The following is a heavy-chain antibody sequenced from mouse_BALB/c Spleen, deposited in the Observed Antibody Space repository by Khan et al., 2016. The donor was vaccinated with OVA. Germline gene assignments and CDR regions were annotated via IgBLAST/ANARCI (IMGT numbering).Heavy chain of an antibody. D-gene: IGHD1-1*02. CDR1: GFSLTIYG. J-gene: IGHJ4*01. CDR3: CKWGYGATYAMDD. V-gene: IGHV2-3*01. Sequence: QVQLKQSGPGLVAPSQSLAITCTVSGFSLTIYGVNWIRQPPGKGLEWLGVIWGDGSTNYHSAIISRLSISKDNSKSQVFVQLNSLQTDDTDTYYCCKWGYGATYAMDDWGERTSVTLSS. CDR2: IWGDGST.